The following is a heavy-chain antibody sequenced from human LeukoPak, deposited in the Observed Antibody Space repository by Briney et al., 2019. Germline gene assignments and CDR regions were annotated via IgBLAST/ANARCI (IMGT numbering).Heavy chain of an antibody. V-gene: IGHV4-59*01. J-gene: IGHJ5*02. D-gene: IGHD4-11*01. CDR2: IYYSGTT. Sequence: SETLSLTCTVSGGSISRYYWTWVRQPPGKGLEWIGYIYYSGTTNYNPSLKSRVTISVDTSKNQFSLKLSSVTAADTAVYYCARDYSNWFDPWGQGSLSPSPQ. CDR3: ARDYSNWFDP. CDR1: GGSISRYY.